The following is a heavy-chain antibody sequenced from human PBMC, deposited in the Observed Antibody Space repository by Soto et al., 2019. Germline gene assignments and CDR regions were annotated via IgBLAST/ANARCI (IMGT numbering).Heavy chain of an antibody. Sequence: QVQLQESGPGLVKPSQTLSLTCTVSGGSISSGGYYWSWIRQHPGKGLEWIGYIYYSGSTYYNPSLKSRVTISVDTSKNQFSLKLSSVTAADTAVYYCARDRYYDILTGERSNQFDYWGQGTLVTVSS. V-gene: IGHV4-31*03. CDR2: IYYSGST. CDR3: ARDRYYDILTGERSNQFDY. J-gene: IGHJ4*02. D-gene: IGHD3-9*01. CDR1: GGSISSGGYY.